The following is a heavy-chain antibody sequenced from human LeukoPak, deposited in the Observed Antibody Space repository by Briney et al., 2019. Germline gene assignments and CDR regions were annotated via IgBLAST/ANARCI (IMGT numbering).Heavy chain of an antibody. CDR1: GGTFSSYA. CDR3: ARDAPSAAAGMPLGY. J-gene: IGHJ4*02. D-gene: IGHD6-13*01. Sequence: WASVKVSCKASGGTFSSYAISWVRQAPGQGLEWMGRIIPILGIANYAQKFQGRVTITADKSTSTAYMELSSLRSEDTAVYYCARDAPSAAAGMPLGYWGQGTLVTVSS. V-gene: IGHV1-69*04. CDR2: IIPILGIA.